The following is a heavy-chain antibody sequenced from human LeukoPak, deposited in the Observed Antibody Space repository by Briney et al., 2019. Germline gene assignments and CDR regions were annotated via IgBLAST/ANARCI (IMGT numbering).Heavy chain of an antibody. CDR3: ARDRREGYNVLEY. Sequence: PGGSLRLSCAASGFTFSSYGMHWVRQAPGKGLEWVAFIRYDGSNKYYADSVKGRFTISRDNAKNSLYLQMNSLSAEDTAVYYCARDRREGYNVLEYWGQGTLVTVSS. D-gene: IGHD5-24*01. J-gene: IGHJ4*02. V-gene: IGHV3-30*02. CDR1: GFTFSSYG. CDR2: IRYDGSNK.